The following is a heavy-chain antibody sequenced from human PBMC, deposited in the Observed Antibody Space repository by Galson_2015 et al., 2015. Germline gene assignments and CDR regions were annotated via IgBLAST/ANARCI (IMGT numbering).Heavy chain of an antibody. D-gene: IGHD4/OR15-4a*01. CDR2: ISGSGSTT. J-gene: IGHJ6*02. CDR1: GFTFSNYA. CDR3: AKRAPMVTSLFYGMNV. V-gene: IGHV3-23*01. Sequence: SLRLSCAASGFTFSNYAMSWVRQAPGKGLDWVSAISGSGSTTYYADSVKGRFAISRDNSKNTLYLQMSSLRAEDTAVYYCAKRAPMVTSLFYGMNVWGQGTTVTVSS.